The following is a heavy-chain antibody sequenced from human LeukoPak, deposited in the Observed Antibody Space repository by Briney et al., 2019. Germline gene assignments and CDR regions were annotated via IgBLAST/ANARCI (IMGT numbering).Heavy chain of an antibody. D-gene: IGHD1-26*01. Sequence: SETLSLTCAVYGGSLSGYYWSWIRQPPGKGLEWIGEINHSGSTNYNPSLKSRVTISVDTSKNQFSLKLSSVTAADTAVYYCATRTGAKSGGDSWGQGTLVTVSS. CDR2: INHSGST. V-gene: IGHV4-34*01. CDR1: GGSLSGYY. CDR3: ATRTGAKSGGDS. J-gene: IGHJ4*02.